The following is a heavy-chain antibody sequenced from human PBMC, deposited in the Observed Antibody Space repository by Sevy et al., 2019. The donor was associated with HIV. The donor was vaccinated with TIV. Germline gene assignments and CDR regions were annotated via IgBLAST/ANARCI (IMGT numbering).Heavy chain of an antibody. CDR3: ATGRDYGSGSYDY. CDR2: ILYEGINK. V-gene: IGHV3-33*08. D-gene: IGHD3-10*01. Sequence: GGSLRLSCAASGFTFGSYAINWVRQAPGKGLEWVAVILYEGINKDYGDSVRGRFTISRDNSKNTLYLQMNSLRVDDTAVYYCATGRDYGSGSYDYWGPGTLVTVSS. J-gene: IGHJ4*02. CDR1: GFTFGSYA.